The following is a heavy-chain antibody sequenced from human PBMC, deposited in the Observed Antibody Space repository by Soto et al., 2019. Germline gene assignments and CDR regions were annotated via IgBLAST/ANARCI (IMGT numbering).Heavy chain of an antibody. J-gene: IGHJ4*02. V-gene: IGHV4-61*01. CDR1: GGSVSSDSYY. Sequence: LSLTCTVSGGSVSSDSYYWNWIRQPPGKGLEWIGYIYYSGSTNYNPSLKSRVTISVDTSKNQFSLKLSSVTAADTAMYYCARDPLSRHFDYWGQGALVTVSS. CDR2: IYYSGST. CDR3: ARDPLSRHFDY.